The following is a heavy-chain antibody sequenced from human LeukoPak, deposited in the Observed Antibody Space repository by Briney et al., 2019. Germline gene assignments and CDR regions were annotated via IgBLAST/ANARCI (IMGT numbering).Heavy chain of an antibody. V-gene: IGHV4-34*01. Sequence: SETLSLTCAVYGGSFSGYYWSRIRRPPGKGLEWIGEINHSGSTNYNPSLKSRVTISVDTSKNQFSLKLSSVTAADTAVYYCARGSPLSIFGVVISYFDYWGQGTLVTVSS. CDR3: ARGSPLSIFGVVISYFDY. D-gene: IGHD3-3*01. CDR1: GGSFSGYY. CDR2: INHSGST. J-gene: IGHJ4*02.